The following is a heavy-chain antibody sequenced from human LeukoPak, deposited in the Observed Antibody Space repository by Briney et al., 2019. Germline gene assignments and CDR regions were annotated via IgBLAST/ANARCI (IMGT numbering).Heavy chain of an antibody. CDR1: EFTFDDYA. Sequence: GRSLRLSCAASEFTFDDYAMHWVRQAPGKGLEWVSGISWNSNSIAYADSVKRRFIISRDNSNNSLFLQMSSLRPDDTALYYCARGYSSGFYSAFDMWGQGTEVTVSS. CDR2: ISWNSNSI. V-gene: IGHV3-9*01. D-gene: IGHD6-19*01. CDR3: ARGYSSGFYSAFDM. J-gene: IGHJ3*02.